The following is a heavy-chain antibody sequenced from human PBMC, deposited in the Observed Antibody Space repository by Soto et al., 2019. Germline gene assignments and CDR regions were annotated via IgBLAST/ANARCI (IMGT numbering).Heavy chain of an antibody. CDR2: IYWDDEK. J-gene: IGHJ4*02. CDR1: GFSLSTSSGVG. V-gene: IGHV2-5*02. CDR3: AHILGIGGYYAVFHC. Sequence: QITLKESGPTLVKPTQTLTLTCTFSGFSLSTSSGVGVGWIRQPPGKALEWLAFIYWDDEKRYSPSLKSRLTVTKDTPKDPVALIVTNMVPLDTATYCCAHILGIGGYYAVFHCWAQGALVSVSS. D-gene: IGHD3-22*01.